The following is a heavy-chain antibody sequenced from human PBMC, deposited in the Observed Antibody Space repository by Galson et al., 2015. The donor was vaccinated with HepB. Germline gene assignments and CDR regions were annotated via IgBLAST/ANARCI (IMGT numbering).Heavy chain of an antibody. V-gene: IGHV4-34*01. D-gene: IGHD6-19*01. CDR1: GGSFSGYY. Sequence: TLSLTCAVYGGSFSGYYWSWIRQPPGKGLEWIGEINHSGSTNYNPSLKSRVTISVDTSKNQFSLKLSSVTAADTAVYYCARGRQWLARAWGQGTLVTVSS. CDR2: INHSGST. CDR3: ARGRQWLARA. J-gene: IGHJ5*02.